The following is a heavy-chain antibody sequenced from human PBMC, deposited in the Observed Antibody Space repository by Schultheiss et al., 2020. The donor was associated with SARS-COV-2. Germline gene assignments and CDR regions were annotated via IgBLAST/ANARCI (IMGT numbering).Heavy chain of an antibody. CDR3: AGGVGAAGAPNTFDF. D-gene: IGHD3-16*01. CDR1: GYTFTTYQ. Sequence: SVKVSCKASGYTFTTYQMHWVRQAPGQGLEWMGGIIPIFGTANYAQKFQGRVTITADESTTTVYMDLISLTSDDTAVYYCAGGVGAAGAPNTFDFWGRGTLVTVSS. V-gene: IGHV1-69*13. CDR2: IIPIFGTA. J-gene: IGHJ5*01.